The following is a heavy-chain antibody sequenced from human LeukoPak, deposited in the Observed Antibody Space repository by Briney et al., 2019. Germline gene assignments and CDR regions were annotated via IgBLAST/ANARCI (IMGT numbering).Heavy chain of an antibody. CDR3: AKTPIAAAGENFDY. Sequence: HSGGSLRLSCAASGFTFSSYAMSWVRQAPGKGLEWVSAISGSGGSTYYADSVKGRFTISRDNSKNTLYLQMNSLRAEDTAVYYCAKTPIAAAGENFDYWGQGTLVTVSS. V-gene: IGHV3-23*01. D-gene: IGHD6-13*01. CDR2: ISGSGGST. J-gene: IGHJ4*02. CDR1: GFTFSSYA.